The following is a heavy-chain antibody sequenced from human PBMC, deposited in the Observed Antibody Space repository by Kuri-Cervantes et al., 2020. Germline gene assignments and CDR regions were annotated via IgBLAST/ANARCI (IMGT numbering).Heavy chain of an antibody. CDR2: INHSGST. D-gene: IGHD5-18*01. CDR1: GESFSDYY. Sequence: SQTLSLTCAVYGESFSDYYWSWIRQPPGKGLEWIGEINHSGSTNYNPSLKRRVTISVDTSKNQFSLKLSSVTAADTAVYYCAREGTTDTAMVRSWVDYWGQGTLVTVSS. J-gene: IGHJ4*02. CDR3: AREGTTDTAMVRSWVDY. V-gene: IGHV4-34*01.